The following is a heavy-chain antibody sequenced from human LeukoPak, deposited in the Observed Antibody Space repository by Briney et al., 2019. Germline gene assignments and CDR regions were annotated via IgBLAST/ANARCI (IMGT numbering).Heavy chain of an antibody. V-gene: IGHV1-2*02. Sequence: RASVKVSCKASGYTFASYGISWVRQAPGQGLEWMGWINPNSGGTNYAQKFQGRVTMTRDTSISTAYMELSRLRSDDTAVYYCARQDDFWSGYGWFDPWGQGTLVTVSS. D-gene: IGHD3-3*01. CDR1: GYTFASYG. CDR2: INPNSGGT. CDR3: ARQDDFWSGYGWFDP. J-gene: IGHJ5*02.